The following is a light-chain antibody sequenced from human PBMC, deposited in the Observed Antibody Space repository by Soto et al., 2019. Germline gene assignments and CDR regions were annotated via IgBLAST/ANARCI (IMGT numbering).Light chain of an antibody. CDR1: QGISSY. CDR3: QQYYSYPRT. J-gene: IGKJ1*01. CDR2: AAS. V-gene: IGKV1-8*01. Sequence: AIRMTQSPSSLSASTGDRVTITCRASQGISSYLAWYQQKPGKAPKLLIYAASTLQSGVPSMFSGSGSGTDFTLTSSCLQSEDFATYYCQQYYSYPRTFGQGTKVEIK.